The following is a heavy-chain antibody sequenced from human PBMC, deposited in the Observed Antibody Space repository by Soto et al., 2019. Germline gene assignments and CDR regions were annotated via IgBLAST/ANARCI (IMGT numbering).Heavy chain of an antibody. J-gene: IGHJ6*02. D-gene: IGHD5-12*01. CDR1: GFTFSSYW. CDR2: INSDGSST. V-gene: IGHV3-74*01. Sequence: GGSLRLSCAASGFTFSSYWMHWVRQAPGKGLVWVSRINSDGSSTSYADSVKGRLTISRDNAKNTLYLQMNSLRAEDTAVYYCARDGPGHVEMATIHYYYYGMDVWGQGTTVTVSS. CDR3: ARDGPGHVEMATIHYYYYGMDV.